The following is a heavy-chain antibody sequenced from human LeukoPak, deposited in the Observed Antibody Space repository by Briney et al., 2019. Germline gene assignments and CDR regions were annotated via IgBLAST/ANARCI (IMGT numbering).Heavy chain of an antibody. CDR2: IHNDGTQG. V-gene: IGHV3-30*02. J-gene: IGHJ6*03. CDR3: AKEGDEFRGYLDV. D-gene: IGHD3-16*01. Sequence: PGGSLRLSCAASGFTFSRLGMQWVRQAPGKGLEWVAVIHNDGTQGQYADSVKGRSTVSKDNSQNTLYLQMNNLRDDDTAVYYCAKEGDEFRGYLDVWGKGTTVTVSS. CDR1: GFTFSRLG.